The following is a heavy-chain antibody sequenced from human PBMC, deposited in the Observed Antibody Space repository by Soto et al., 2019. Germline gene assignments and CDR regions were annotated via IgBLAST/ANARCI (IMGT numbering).Heavy chain of an antibody. D-gene: IGHD2-15*01. CDR3: ARPLYYCSGDKCNSRWFDP. CDR2: ISYSGST. CDR1: GGSITSNNYY. J-gene: IGHJ5*02. V-gene: IGHV4-39*01. Sequence: SETLSLTCTVSGGSITSNNYYWGWIRQPPGKGLEWIGTISYSGSTFYNPSLKSRLTISGDTSKNQFPMKLNSVTAADTAVYYCARPLYYCSGDKCNSRWFDPWGQGTPVTVSS.